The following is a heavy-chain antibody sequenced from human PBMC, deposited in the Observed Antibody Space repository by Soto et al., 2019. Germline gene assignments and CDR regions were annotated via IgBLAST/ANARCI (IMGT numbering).Heavy chain of an antibody. CDR3: AHSPRLGHRNYGWFDP. V-gene: IGHV2-5*02. D-gene: IGHD4-4*01. J-gene: IGHJ5*02. Sequence: QITLKESGPTLVKPTQTLTLTCTFSGFSLTTSGVGVGWIRQPPGKALEWLALIYWDDDKAYSPSLKNRLTITXXTXKXXGVLTLANMDPIDTATYYCAHSPRLGHRNYGWFDPWGQGALVTVSS. CDR2: IYWDDDK. CDR1: GFSLTTSGVG.